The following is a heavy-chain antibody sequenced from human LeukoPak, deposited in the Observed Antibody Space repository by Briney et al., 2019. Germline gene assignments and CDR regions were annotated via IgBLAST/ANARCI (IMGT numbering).Heavy chain of an antibody. CDR1: GYSFTSYW. J-gene: IGHJ4*02. CDR2: IYPGDSDT. D-gene: IGHD3-10*01. CDR3: ARQYYYGSGSYFGGEFDY. V-gene: IGHV5-51*01. Sequence: GESLKISCKGSGYSFTSYWIGWVRQMPGKGLEWMGIIYPGDSDTRYSPSFQGQVTISADKSISTAYLQWSSLKASDTAMYYCARQYYYGSGSYFGGEFDYWGQGTLVTVSS.